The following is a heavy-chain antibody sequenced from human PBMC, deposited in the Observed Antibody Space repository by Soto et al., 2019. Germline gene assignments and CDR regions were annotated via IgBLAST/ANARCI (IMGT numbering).Heavy chain of an antibody. J-gene: IGHJ4*02. CDR2: IIPIFGTA. Sequence: QVQLVQSGAEVMKPGSSVKVSCKASGGTFSSYSINWVRQAPGQGLEWMGEIIPIFGTANYAQKFQGRVTITADESTSTAYMELSSLRSADTAVYYCARDGGRHSGGIDYWGQGTLVNVSS. CDR1: GGTFSSYS. V-gene: IGHV1-69*01. CDR3: ARDGGRHSGGIDY. D-gene: IGHD1-26*01.